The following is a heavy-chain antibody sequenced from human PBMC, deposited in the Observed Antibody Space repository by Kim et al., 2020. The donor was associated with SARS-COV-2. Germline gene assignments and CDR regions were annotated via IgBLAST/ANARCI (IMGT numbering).Heavy chain of an antibody. V-gene: IGHV4-30-2*04. CDR3: ARGYLYGDYGY. J-gene: IGHJ4*02. CDR2: T. Sequence: TYYTPSLRSRVTISVDPSKNQFSLKLSSVTAADTAVYYCARGYLYGDYGYWGQGTLVTVSS. D-gene: IGHD4-17*01.